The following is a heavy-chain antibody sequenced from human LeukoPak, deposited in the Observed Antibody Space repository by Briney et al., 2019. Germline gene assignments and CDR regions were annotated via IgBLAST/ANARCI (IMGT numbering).Heavy chain of an antibody. CDR2: IYYTGAT. Sequence: SETLPLTCTVSGGSIGSNYWTWIRQPPGKGLEYIGYIYYTGATNYNPSLKSRVTISVDTSKNQFSLKMTSVTAADTAVYFCAKYGNSGWVIDNWGREPWSQSPQ. V-gene: IGHV4-59*08. J-gene: IGHJ4*02. CDR3: AKYGNSGWVIDN. CDR1: GGSIGSNY. D-gene: IGHD6-19*01.